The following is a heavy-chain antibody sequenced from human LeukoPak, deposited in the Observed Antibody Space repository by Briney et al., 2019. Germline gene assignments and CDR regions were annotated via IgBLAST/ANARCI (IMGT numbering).Heavy chain of an antibody. CDR1: GYTLTELS. CDR2: FDPEDGET. J-gene: IGHJ5*02. CDR3: AADVDCSGGSCYRNP. Sequence: ASVKVSCKVSGYTLTELSMHWVRQAPGKGLEWMGGFDPEDGETIYAQKFQGRVTMTEDTSTDTAYMELSSLRSEDTAVYYCAADVDCSGGSCYRNPWGQGTLVTVSS. D-gene: IGHD2-15*01. V-gene: IGHV1-24*01.